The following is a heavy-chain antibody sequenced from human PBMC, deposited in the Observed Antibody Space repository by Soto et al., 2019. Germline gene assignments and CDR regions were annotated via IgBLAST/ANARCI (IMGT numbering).Heavy chain of an antibody. J-gene: IGHJ4*02. CDR1: GFTFTRYS. CDR2: ISSTTNYI. Sequence: GGPLRLSCAASGFTFTRYSMNGVRQAPGKGLEWVSSISSTTNYIYYADSMKGRFTASRDNAKNSVYLEMNSLSAEDTAVYYCARESEDLTSNFDYWGQGTLVTVSS. CDR3: ARESEDLTSNFDY. V-gene: IGHV3-21*01.